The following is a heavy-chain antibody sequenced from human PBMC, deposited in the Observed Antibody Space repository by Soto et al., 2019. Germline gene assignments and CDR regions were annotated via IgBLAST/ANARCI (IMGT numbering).Heavy chain of an antibody. D-gene: IGHD3-10*01. CDR1: GFTFSSYG. J-gene: IGHJ4*02. CDR2: ISYDGSNK. V-gene: IGHV3-30*18. Sequence: GGSLRLSCAASGFTFSSYGMHWVRQAPGKGLEWVVVISYDGSNKYYADSVKGRFTISRDNSKNTLYLQMNSLRAEDTAVYYCAKDYGSGSYYFDYWGQGTLVTVSS. CDR3: AKDYGSGSYYFDY.